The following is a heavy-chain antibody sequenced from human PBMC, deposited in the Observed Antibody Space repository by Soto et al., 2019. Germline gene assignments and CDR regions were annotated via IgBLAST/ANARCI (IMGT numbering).Heavy chain of an antibody. Sequence: SGGSLRLSCTVSGFTFSSSAMHWVRQAPGQGPEWVAFISSDGSYQYFGDSVKGRFTISRDNSKNTVYLQMSSLRLEDTAVYYCAKDQKYYFASWGQGTLVTVS. CDR1: GFTFSSSA. J-gene: IGHJ4*02. CDR3: AKDQKYYFAS. V-gene: IGHV3-30*18. CDR2: ISSDGSYQ.